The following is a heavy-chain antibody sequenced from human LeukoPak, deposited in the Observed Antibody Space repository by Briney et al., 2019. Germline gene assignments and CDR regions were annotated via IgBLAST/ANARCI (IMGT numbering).Heavy chain of an antibody. D-gene: IGHD1-26*01. CDR1: GGSISSSSYY. CDR2: IYYSGST. V-gene: IGHV4-39*07. J-gene: IGHJ4*02. CDR3: ARGSGSYSNDY. Sequence: SETLSLTCTVSGGSISSSSYYWGWIRKPPGKGLEWIGSIYYSGSTYYNPSLKSRVTISVDTSKNQFSLKLSSVTAADTAVYYCARGSGSYSNDYWGQGTLVTVSS.